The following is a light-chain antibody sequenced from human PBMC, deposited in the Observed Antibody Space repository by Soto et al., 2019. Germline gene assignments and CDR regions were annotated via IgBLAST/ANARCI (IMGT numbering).Light chain of an antibody. V-gene: IGKV3-15*01. CDR2: GAS. CDR1: QSVSSN. Sequence: EIVMPQSPATLSVSPGERATLSCRASQSVSSNLAWYQQKPGQAPRLLIYGASTRATGIPARFSGSGSGTEFTLTITSLQSEDFAIYYCQQYSNWPPEYTFGQGTKLEIK. J-gene: IGKJ2*01. CDR3: QQYSNWPPEYT.